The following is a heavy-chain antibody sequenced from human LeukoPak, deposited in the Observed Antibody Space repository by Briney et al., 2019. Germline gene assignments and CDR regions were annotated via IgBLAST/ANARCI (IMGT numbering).Heavy chain of an antibody. CDR2: ISSSGSTI. D-gene: IGHD5-24*01. CDR1: GFTFSSYE. Sequence: GGSLRLSCAASGFTFSSYEMKWVRQAPGKGLEWVSYISSSGSTIYYADSVKGRFTISRDNAKNSLYLQMNSLRAEDTAVYYCARGALEMATITSPYYFDYWGQGTLVTVSS. J-gene: IGHJ4*02. V-gene: IGHV3-48*03. CDR3: ARGALEMATITSPYYFDY.